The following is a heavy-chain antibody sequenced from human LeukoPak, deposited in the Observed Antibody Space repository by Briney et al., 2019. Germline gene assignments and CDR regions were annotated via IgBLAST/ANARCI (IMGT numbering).Heavy chain of an antibody. CDR1: GFTFSIYS. CDR3: AKDAQFGY. J-gene: IGHJ4*02. CDR2: ICRSSGYI. Sequence: LGGSVRLLCAPSGFTFSIYSMHWLRQAPGKGLEWVSSICRSSGYIYYADSVEGRFTISAGNAQNPLYLQMNRLSAYDTAVFFCAKDAQFGYWGEGTLVTVSS. V-gene: IGHV3-21*01.